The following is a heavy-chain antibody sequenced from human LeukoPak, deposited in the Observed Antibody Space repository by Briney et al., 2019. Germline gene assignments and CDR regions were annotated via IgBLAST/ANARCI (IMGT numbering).Heavy chain of an antibody. D-gene: IGHD5-12*01. J-gene: IGHJ4*02. V-gene: IGHV3-11*01. CDR3: AVHSEGMATSNFDY. CDR1: GFTFSDYY. Sequence: GGSLRLSCAASGFTFSDYYMSWIRQAPGKGLEWVSYISSSGSTIYYADSVKGRFTISRDNSKNTLYLQMNSLRAEDTAVYYCAVHSEGMATSNFDYWGQGTLVTVSS. CDR2: ISSSGSTI.